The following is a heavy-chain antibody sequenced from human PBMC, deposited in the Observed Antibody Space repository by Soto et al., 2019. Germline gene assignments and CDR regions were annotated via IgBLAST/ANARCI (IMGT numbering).Heavy chain of an antibody. D-gene: IGHD3-22*01. Sequence: QITLKESGPTLVKPTQTLTLSCTFSGFSLSSNGVGVAWIRQPPGKALEWLAVIYWDDDNRYRPSLKSRLTIPKDTSKTQVVFTMTNMDPVDTGTYYCAYFGNYYDSSGFDGVFDIWGQGTTVTVSS. J-gene: IGHJ3*02. CDR3: AYFGNYYDSSGFDGVFDI. CDR2: IYWDDDN. V-gene: IGHV2-5*02. CDR1: GFSLSSNGVG.